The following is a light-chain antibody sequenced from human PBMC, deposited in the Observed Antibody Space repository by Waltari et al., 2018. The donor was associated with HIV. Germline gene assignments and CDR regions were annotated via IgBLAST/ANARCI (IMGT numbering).Light chain of an antibody. CDR1: QSVSSN. Sequence: EIVMTQSPATLSVSPGERATLSCRASQSVSSNLAWYQQEPGQAPRLLIYGASTRATGIPARFSGSGSGTEFTLTIGSLQSEDFAVYYCQQYSKTPLTFGGGTVVEI. CDR3: QQYSKTPLT. CDR2: GAS. V-gene: IGKV3-15*01. J-gene: IGKJ4*01.